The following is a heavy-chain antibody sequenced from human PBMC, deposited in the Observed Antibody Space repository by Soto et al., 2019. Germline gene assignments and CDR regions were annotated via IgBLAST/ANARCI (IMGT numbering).Heavy chain of an antibody. CDR3: AKDISEWLFVSGDYYYYGMDV. D-gene: IGHD3-3*01. CDR2: IIPMLGKT. Sequence: SVKVSCKASGYTFTSYGISWVRQAPGQGLEWMGGIIPMLGKTNYAQKFQGRVTITADESTSTAYMDLSSLRSDDTAVYYCAKDISEWLFVSGDYYYYGMDVWGQ. V-gene: IGHV1-69*13. CDR1: GYTFTSYG. J-gene: IGHJ6*02.